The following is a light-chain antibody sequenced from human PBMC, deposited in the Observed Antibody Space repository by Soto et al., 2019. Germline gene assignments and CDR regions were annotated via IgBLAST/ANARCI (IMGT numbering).Light chain of an antibody. V-gene: IGKV1-33*01. Sequence: DIQMTQSPSSLSASVGDRVTITCQASQDISNSLNWYQQRPGKAPNLLIYDASNLETGVPSRFSGSGSGTHFTLTISSLQPEDISTYHCQQYNNLPLTFGGGTKVEIK. J-gene: IGKJ4*01. CDR1: QDISNS. CDR2: DAS. CDR3: QQYNNLPLT.